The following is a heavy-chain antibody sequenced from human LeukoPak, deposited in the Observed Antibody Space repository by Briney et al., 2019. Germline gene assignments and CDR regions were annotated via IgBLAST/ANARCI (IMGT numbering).Heavy chain of an antibody. J-gene: IGHJ5*02. Sequence: SQTLSLTCTVSGGSISSGGYSWSWIRQHPGKGLEWIGYIYYSGSTYYNPSLKSRVTISVDTSKNQFSLKLSSVTAADTAVYYCARTMVATLGWFDPWGQGTLVTVSS. V-gene: IGHV4-31*03. D-gene: IGHD5-12*01. CDR2: IYYSGST. CDR3: ARTMVATLGWFDP. CDR1: GGSISSGGYS.